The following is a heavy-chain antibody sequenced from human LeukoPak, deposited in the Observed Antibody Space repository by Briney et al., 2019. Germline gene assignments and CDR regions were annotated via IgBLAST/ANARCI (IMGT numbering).Heavy chain of an antibody. V-gene: IGHV4-30-4*07. CDR2: IYYSGST. CDR1: GGSISSGGYS. D-gene: IGHD3-22*01. J-gene: IGHJ4*02. CDR3: ARDRYYYDSSGYYRTLDY. Sequence: PSQTLSLTCAVSGGSISSGGYSWSWIRQPPGKGLEWIWYIYYSGSTNYNPSLKSRVTISVDTSKNQFSLKLSSVTAADTAVYYCARDRYYYDSSGYYRTLDYWGQGTLVTVSS.